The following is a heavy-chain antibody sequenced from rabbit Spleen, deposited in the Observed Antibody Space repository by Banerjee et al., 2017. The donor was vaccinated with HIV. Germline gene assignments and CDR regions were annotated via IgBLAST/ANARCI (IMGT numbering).Heavy chain of an antibody. V-gene: IGHV1S7*01. J-gene: IGHJ4*01. CDR1: GFDFSSHR. CDR2: IDPVSGIR. D-gene: IGHD2-1*01. CDR3: GRAGEGGYGYLDL. Sequence: LEESGGSLTLSCKASGFDFSSHRVSWVRQAPGKGLEWIGIIDPVSGIRDYANWVNGRFNISSHNAQTTVYLQLNSLTVADTATYFCGRAGEGGYGYLDLWGQGTLVTVS.